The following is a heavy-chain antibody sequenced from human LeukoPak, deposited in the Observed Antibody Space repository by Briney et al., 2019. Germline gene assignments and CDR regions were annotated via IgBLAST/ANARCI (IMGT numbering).Heavy chain of an antibody. CDR3: ARADPTYYDFWSGYFGGAFDI. V-gene: IGHV4-59*01. CDR2: IYYSGST. J-gene: IGHJ3*02. Sequence: PSETLSLTCTVSGGSISSYYWSWIRQPPGKGLEWIGYIYYSGSTNYNPSLKSRVTISVDTSKNQFSLKLSSVTAADTAVYYCARADPTYYDFWSGYFGGAFDIWGQGTMVTVSS. CDR1: GGSISSYY. D-gene: IGHD3-3*01.